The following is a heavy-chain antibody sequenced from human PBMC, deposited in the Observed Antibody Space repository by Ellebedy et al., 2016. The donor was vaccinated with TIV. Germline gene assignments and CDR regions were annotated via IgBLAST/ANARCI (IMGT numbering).Heavy chain of an antibody. CDR2: INPNSGGT. D-gene: IGHD5-12*01. Sequence: AASVKVSCKASGYTFTGYSMHWVRQAPGQGLEWMGWINPNSGGTNYAQKFQGRVTMTRDTSIRTAYMELSRLKSDDTAVYYCARTSGYSGYDSYGMDVWGQGTTVTVSS. CDR1: GYTFTGYS. CDR3: ARTSGYSGYDSYGMDV. V-gene: IGHV1-2*02. J-gene: IGHJ6*02.